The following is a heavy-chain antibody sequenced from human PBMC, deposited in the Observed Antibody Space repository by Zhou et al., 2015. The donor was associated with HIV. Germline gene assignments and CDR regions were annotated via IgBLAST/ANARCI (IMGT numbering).Heavy chain of an antibody. D-gene: IGHD3-22*01. V-gene: IGHV1-69*01. CDR1: GGTFSSHA. J-gene: IGHJ4*02. Sequence: QVQLVQSGSEVKKPGSSVTVSCKASGGTFSSHAISWVRQAPGQGLEWLGGIIPIFGTSSYAQSLQGRVKITADESTSTAYMELSSLRSEDTAVYYCARDFGDSSGYYRYWGQGTLVTVSS. CDR2: IIPIFGTS. CDR3: ARDFGDSSGYYRY.